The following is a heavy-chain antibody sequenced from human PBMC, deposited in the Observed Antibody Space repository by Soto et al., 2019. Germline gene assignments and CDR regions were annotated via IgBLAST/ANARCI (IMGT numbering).Heavy chain of an antibody. CDR2: IWYDGSNK. CDR1: GFTFSSYG. D-gene: IGHD4-4*01. Sequence: GGSLRLSCAASGFTFSSYGMHWVRQAPGKGLEWVAVIWYDGSNKYYADSVKGRFTISRDNSKNTLYLQMNSLRAEDTAVYYCARDHSNFQFDYWGQGTLVTVSS. CDR3: ARDHSNFQFDY. J-gene: IGHJ4*02. V-gene: IGHV3-33*01.